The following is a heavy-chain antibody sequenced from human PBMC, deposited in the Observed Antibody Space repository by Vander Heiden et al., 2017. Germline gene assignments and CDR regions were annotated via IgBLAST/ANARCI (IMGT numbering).Heavy chain of an antibody. Sequence: EVQLVESGGGLIQPGGSLRLSCAASGFTVSNNYLTWVRQAPGKGLEWVSVIYADGGTNYADAAKGRFTISRDNSMKTRFLKMKTLRAEDTAVYYFATGRGGYDTLGNWGHGILVTVSS. J-gene: IGHJ4*01. V-gene: IGHV3-53*01. D-gene: IGHD3-9*01. CDR3: ATGRGGYDTLGN. CDR1: GFTVSNNY. CDR2: IYADGGT.